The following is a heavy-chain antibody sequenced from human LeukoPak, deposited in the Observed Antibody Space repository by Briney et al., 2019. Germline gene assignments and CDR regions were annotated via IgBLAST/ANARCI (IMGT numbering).Heavy chain of an antibody. D-gene: IGHD3-22*01. CDR2: IYYSGST. CDR3: ARDYDSSGYYWSVLDY. Sequence: SETLSLTCAVSGDSISSNYCWRWVRQFPGKGLEWIGYIYYSGSTYYNPSLKSRVTISVDTSKNQFSLKLSSVTAADTAVYYCARDYDSSGYYWSVLDYWGQGTLVTVSS. J-gene: IGHJ4*02. V-gene: IGHV4-31*11. CDR1: GDSISSNYC.